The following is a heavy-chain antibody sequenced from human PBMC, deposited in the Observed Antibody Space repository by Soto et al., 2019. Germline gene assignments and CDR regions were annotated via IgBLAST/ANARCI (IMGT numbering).Heavy chain of an antibody. CDR2: IWYDGSNK. J-gene: IGHJ6*03. Sequence: PGGSLRLSCAASGFTFSSFVMSWVRQAPGKGLEWVAVIWYDGSNKYYADSVKGRFTTSRDNSKNTLYLQMNSLRAEDTAVYYCARDGAAHASGYYYYYMDVWGKGTTVTVSS. CDR3: ARDGAAHASGYYYYYMDV. CDR1: GFTFSSFV. V-gene: IGHV3-33*08. D-gene: IGHD6-6*01.